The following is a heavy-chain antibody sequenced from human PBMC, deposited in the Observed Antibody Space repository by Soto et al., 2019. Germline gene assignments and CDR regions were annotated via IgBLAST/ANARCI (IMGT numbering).Heavy chain of an antibody. CDR1: GFSLSNARMG. J-gene: IGHJ6*02. V-gene: IGHV2-26*01. CDR2: IFSNDEK. Sequence: SGPTLVNPTETLTLTCTVSGFSLSNARMGVSWIRQPPGKALEWLAHIFSNDEKSYSTSLKSRLTISKDTSKSQVVLTMTNMDPVDTATYYCARIVNLAARTYYYYYGMDVWGQGTTVTVSS. D-gene: IGHD6-6*01. CDR3: ARIVNLAARTYYYYYGMDV.